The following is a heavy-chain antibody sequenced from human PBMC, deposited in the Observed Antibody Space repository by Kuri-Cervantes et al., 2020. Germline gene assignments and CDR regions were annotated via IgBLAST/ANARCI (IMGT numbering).Heavy chain of an antibody. CDR2: IRYDGSNK. CDR1: GFTFSSYG. V-gene: IGHV3-30*02. D-gene: IGHD6-19*01. Sequence: GGSLRLSCAASGFTFSSYGMHWVRQAPGKGLEWVTFIRYDGSNKYYAESVKGRFTIPREDSKNTLYLQMNSLRAEDTAVYYCAKDRWPQFSSGWYVQDYFDYWGQGTLVTVSS. J-gene: IGHJ4*02. CDR3: AKDRWPQFSSGWYVQDYFDY.